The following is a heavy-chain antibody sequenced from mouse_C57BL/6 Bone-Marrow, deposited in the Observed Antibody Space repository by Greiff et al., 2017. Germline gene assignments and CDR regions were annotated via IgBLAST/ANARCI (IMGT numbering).Heavy chain of an antibody. CDR1: GYAFSSSW. D-gene: IGHD1-1*01. Sequence: QVQLQQSGPELVKPGASVKISCKASGYAFSSSWMNWVKQRPGKGLEWIGRIYPGDGDTNYNGKFKGKATLTADKSSSTAYMQLSSLTSEDSAVYICARSRDYSSSFAYWGQGTLVTVSA. J-gene: IGHJ3*01. CDR2: IYPGDGDT. CDR3: ARSRDYSSSFAY. V-gene: IGHV1-82*01.